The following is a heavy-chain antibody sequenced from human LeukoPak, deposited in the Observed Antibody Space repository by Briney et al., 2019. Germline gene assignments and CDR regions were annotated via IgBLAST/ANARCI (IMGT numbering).Heavy chain of an antibody. D-gene: IGHD2-2*02. CDR2: IGTAGDT. V-gene: IGHV3-13*01. Sequence: PGGSLRLSCAASGFTFSSYDMHWVRQATGKGLEWVSAIGTAGDTYYPGSVKGRFTISRENAKNSLYLQMNSLRAGDTAVYYCARSYQLLYGHYYYGMDVWGQGTTVTVSS. CDR3: ARSYQLLYGHYYYGMDV. J-gene: IGHJ6*02. CDR1: GFTFSSYD.